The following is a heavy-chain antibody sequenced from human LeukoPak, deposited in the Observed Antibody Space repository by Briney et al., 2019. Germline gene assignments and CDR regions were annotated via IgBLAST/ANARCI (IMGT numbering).Heavy chain of an antibody. Sequence: GGSLRLSCTASGFTFSDYAMSWFRQAPGMGLEWVGFIRNKAYGGTAEYAASVKGRFTISRDDSKTIAYLQMNSLKTEDTAVYYCTREKRYFDWFQADYWGQGTLVTVSS. J-gene: IGHJ4*02. CDR1: GFTFSDYA. D-gene: IGHD3-9*01. V-gene: IGHV3-49*03. CDR3: TREKRYFDWFQADY. CDR2: IRNKAYGGTA.